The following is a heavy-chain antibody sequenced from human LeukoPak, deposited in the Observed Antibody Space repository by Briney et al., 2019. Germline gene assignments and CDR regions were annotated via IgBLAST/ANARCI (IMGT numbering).Heavy chain of an antibody. Sequence: ASVKVSCKGSGYTFTSHIIHWVRQAPGQRLEWMGWINAGNSNTQYSQKFQGRVTITRDTSASTAYMELSSLRSEDTAVYYCARDNRWVDAFDIWGQGTMVTVSS. D-gene: IGHD1-14*01. CDR3: ARDNRWVDAFDI. V-gene: IGHV1-3*01. CDR2: INAGNSNT. CDR1: GYTFTSHI. J-gene: IGHJ3*02.